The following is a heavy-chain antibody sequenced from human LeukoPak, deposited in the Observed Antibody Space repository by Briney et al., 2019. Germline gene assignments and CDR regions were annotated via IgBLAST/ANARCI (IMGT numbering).Heavy chain of an antibody. J-gene: IGHJ4*02. CDR3: ARAQYSGSCFDY. Sequence: SVKVSCKASGGTFSSYAISWVRQAPGQGLEWMGGIIPIFGTANYAQKFQGRVTITADESTSTAYMELSSLRSEDTAVYYCARAQYSGSCFDYWGQGTLVTVSS. D-gene: IGHD1-26*01. V-gene: IGHV1-69*01. CDR2: IIPIFGTA. CDR1: GGTFSSYA.